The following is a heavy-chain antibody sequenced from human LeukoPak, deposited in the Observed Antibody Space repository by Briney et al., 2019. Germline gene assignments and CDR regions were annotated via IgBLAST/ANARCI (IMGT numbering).Heavy chain of an antibody. CDR1: GYTFTGSY. Sequence: ASMKVSCKASGYTFTGSYIHWVRQAPGQGLEWMGWIDPKSGRTRFAQQFQGRVTMTRDTSISTAYMELSRLRSDDTAVYYCARDKRSSSGSFDIWGQGTMVTVSS. V-gene: IGHV1-2*02. CDR3: ARDKRSSSGSFDI. D-gene: IGHD6-19*01. CDR2: IDPKSGRT. J-gene: IGHJ3*02.